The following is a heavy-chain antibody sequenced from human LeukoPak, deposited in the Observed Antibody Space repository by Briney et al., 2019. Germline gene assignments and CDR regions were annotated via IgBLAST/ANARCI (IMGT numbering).Heavy chain of an antibody. CDR1: GGSMSSYY. J-gene: IGHJ5*02. D-gene: IGHD3-3*01. CDR2: IYYSGIT. V-gene: IGHV4-59*01. Sequence: PSETLSLTCTVSGGSMSSYYWSWIRQPPGKGLEWIGYIYYSGITNYNPSLKSRVTISIDTSENQFSLNLRSVTAADTAVYFCARSVRLLSQATADNWFDPWGQGTLVTVSS. CDR3: ARSVRLLSQATADNWFDP.